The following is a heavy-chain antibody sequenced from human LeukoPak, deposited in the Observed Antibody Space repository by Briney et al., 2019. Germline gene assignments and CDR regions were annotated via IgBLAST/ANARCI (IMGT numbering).Heavy chain of an antibody. CDR1: GGSISSSSYY. CDR3: ARVLGVVVVAATRDDAFDI. D-gene: IGHD2-15*01. J-gene: IGHJ3*02. CDR2: IYYSGST. Sequence: SETLSPTFTVSGGSISSSSYYWGWVPQPPGKGLGWIGGIYYSGSTYYNPSLKSRVTISVDTSKNQFSLKLSSVTAADTAVYYCARVLGVVVVAATRDDAFDIWGQGTMVTVSS. V-gene: IGHV4-39*07.